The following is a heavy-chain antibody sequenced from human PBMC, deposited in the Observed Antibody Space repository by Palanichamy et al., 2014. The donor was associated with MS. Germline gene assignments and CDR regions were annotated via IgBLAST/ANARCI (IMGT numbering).Heavy chain of an antibody. V-gene: IGHV1-69*10. CDR1: GGAFSSSS. Sequence: QVQMVQSGAEVKKPGSSVKVSCKASGGAFSSSSITWVRQAPGQGLEWMGGIISVLGIVHYAENFQGRLTISADESTTTAYMELTTLTSADSAMYYCTMDRLHPGFGSFPDYWGQGTLVAVSS. CDR2: IISVLGIV. CDR3: TMDRLHPGFGSFPDY. D-gene: IGHD3-10*01. J-gene: IGHJ4*02.